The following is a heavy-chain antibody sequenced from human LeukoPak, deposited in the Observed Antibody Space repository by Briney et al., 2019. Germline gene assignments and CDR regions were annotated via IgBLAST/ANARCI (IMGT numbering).Heavy chain of an antibody. V-gene: IGHV3-30-3*01. CDR2: ISYDGTNK. Sequence: GRSLRLSCAASGFTFSRYAMHWVRQAPGKGLEWVAVISYDGTNKYYADSVKGRFTISRDNSKSTLYLQMNSLRAEDTAVYHCVRGGPSTWSWGQGTLVTVSS. D-gene: IGHD2-15*01. CDR1: GFTFSRYA. CDR3: VRGGPSTWS. J-gene: IGHJ5*02.